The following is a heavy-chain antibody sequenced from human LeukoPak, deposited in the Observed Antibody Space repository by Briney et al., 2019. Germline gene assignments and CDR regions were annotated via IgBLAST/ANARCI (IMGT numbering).Heavy chain of an antibody. CDR2: ISSSSSYI. CDR3: ARDTAVAGNYYYYYGMDV. CDR1: GFTFSSYS. D-gene: IGHD6-13*01. V-gene: IGHV3-21*01. Sequence: GGSLRLSCAASGFTFSSYSMNWVRQAPGKGLEWVSSISSSSSYIYYADSVKGRFTISRDNAKNSLYLQMNSLRAEDTAVYYCARDTAVAGNYYYYYGMDVWGQGTTVTVSS. J-gene: IGHJ6*02.